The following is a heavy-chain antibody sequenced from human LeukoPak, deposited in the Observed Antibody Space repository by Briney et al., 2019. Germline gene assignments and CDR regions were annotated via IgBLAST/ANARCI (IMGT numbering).Heavy chain of an antibody. CDR2: IYPGDSDT. V-gene: IGHV5-51*01. CDR3: AGREGFADSRNWFDP. D-gene: IGHD3-16*01. CDR1: GYSFTNYW. Sequence: GESLKISCKGSGYSFTNYWIGWVRPMPGKGLEWMGIIYPGDSDTRYSPSFQGQVTFSADKSISTAYLQWSSLKASDTAMYYCAGREGFADSRNWFDPWGQGTLVTVSS. J-gene: IGHJ5*02.